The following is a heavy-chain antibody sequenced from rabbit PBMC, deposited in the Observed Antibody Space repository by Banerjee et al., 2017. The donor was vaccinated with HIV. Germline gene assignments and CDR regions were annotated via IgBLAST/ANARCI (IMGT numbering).Heavy chain of an antibody. CDR2: ISAGISGST. J-gene: IGHJ4*01. Sequence: QSLEESGGDLVKPGASLTLTCKASGFFFSSSYWICWVRQAPGKGLEWIGCISAGISGSTYYASWAKGRFTISKSSSTTVTLQMTSLTAADTATYFCARDSYYTYGYIGAFDLWGQGTLVTVS. D-gene: IGHD6-1*01. CDR3: ARDSYYTYGYIGAFDL. V-gene: IGHV1S40*01. CDR1: GFFFSSSYW.